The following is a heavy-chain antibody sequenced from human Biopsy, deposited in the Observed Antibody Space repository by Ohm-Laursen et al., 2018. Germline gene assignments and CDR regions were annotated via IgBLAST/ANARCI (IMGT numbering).Heavy chain of an antibody. CDR1: GASVKTSGYF. CDR2: ISYNERT. J-gene: IGHJ2*01. Sequence: TLSLTCSVSGASVKTSGYFWAWIRQRPGKGLEWIGYISYNERTHYNPSLTSRLAISFDTSNNSISLQLRSVSVAETAVYYCVREPKTGTAEAWYFDLWGRGSPVTV. CDR3: VREPKTGTAEAWYFDL. D-gene: IGHD3-9*01. V-gene: IGHV4-31*03.